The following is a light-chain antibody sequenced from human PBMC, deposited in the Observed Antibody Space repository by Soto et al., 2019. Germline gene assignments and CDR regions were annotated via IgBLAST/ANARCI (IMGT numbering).Light chain of an antibody. CDR1: QNIDTY. J-gene: IGKJ3*01. Sequence: EIVLTQSPATLSLSPGERATLSCRASQNIDTYLDWYQQKPGQSPRLLIFDASSRATGTPARFSGSGSGTDFTLTISSLEPEDFAPYHCLQRSAWPLTFGPGTKVDIK. CDR3: LQRSAWPLT. V-gene: IGKV3-11*01. CDR2: DAS.